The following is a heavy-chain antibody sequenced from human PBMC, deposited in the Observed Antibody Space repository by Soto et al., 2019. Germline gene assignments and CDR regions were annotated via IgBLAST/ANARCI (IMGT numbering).Heavy chain of an antibody. CDR3: ERLFKHIYGHDYSEF. CDR2: VHHRGST. CDR1: GGSISSRGDHY. V-gene: IGHV4-39*01. Sequence: TWETMSLSCTVSGGSISSRGDHYWVWIRQPPGKGLEWIGRVHHRGSTYYNPSLRGRVAISVDTSKNQFALEVTSVTAADTAVYNCERLFKHIYGHDYSEFLVKGTLVTVTT. D-gene: IGHD4-17*01. J-gene: IGHJ4*02.